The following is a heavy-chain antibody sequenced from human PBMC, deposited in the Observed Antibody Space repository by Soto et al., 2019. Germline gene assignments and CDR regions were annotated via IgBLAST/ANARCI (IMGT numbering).Heavy chain of an antibody. CDR2: IWHDGSQK. CDR1: GFTFSNYG. Sequence: QVQLVESGGGVVQPGTSLRLSCVATGFTFSNYGIHWVRQAPGRGLEWVAVIWHDGSQKYLADSVRGRFTISGDNSKNTVYLQMNSLRVEDTAVYYCEGRDDPFHVWGQGTMVTVSS. CDR3: EGRDDPFHV. V-gene: IGHV3-33*01. J-gene: IGHJ3*01.